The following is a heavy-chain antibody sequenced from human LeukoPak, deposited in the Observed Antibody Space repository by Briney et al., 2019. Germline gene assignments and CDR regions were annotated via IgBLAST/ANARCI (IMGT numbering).Heavy chain of an antibody. CDR2: IYYSGST. Sequence: SETLSLTCAVYGGSFSGYYWSWIRQPPGKGLEWIGYIYYSGSTNYNPSLKSRVTISVDTSKNQFSLKLSSVTAADTAVYYCARECRAGTTFVWFDPWGQGTLVTVSS. V-gene: IGHV4-59*01. CDR3: ARECRAGTTFVWFDP. CDR1: GGSFSGYY. J-gene: IGHJ5*02. D-gene: IGHD1-1*01.